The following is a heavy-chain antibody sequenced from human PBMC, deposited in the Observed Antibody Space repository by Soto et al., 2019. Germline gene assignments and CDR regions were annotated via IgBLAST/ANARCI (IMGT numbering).Heavy chain of an antibody. CDR1: GFSFSIYA. CDR3: AKDPTSYDSSAQFDS. V-gene: IGHV3-23*01. D-gene: IGHD3-22*01. J-gene: IGHJ4*02. CDR2: ISGGGGST. Sequence: EVQLLESGGRLVQPGGSLRLSCAASGFSFSIYAMNWVRQAPGKGLEWVSGISGGGGSTYHADSVKGRFTISRDNSKNTRYLQMISLRAEDTAVYYCAKDPTSYDSSAQFDSWGQGTLVTVSS.